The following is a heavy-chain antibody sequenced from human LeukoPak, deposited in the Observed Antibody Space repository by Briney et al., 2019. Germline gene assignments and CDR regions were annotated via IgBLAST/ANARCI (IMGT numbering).Heavy chain of an antibody. Sequence: PGGSLRLSCAASGFTFSNYAMTLVRQAPGKGLEWVSAVSGSGGSTYYADSVKGRFTISRDNSKNTLYLQMNSLRVEDTAVYYCARSTGDYPTVWVSADYWGQGTLVTVSS. V-gene: IGHV3-23*01. CDR1: GFTFSNYA. D-gene: IGHD4-17*01. J-gene: IGHJ4*02. CDR2: VSGSGGST. CDR3: ARSTGDYPTVWVSADY.